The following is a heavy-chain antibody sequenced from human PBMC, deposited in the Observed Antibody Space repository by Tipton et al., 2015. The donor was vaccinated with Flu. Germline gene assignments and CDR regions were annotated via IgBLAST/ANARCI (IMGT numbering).Heavy chain of an antibody. CDR3: ARLALGWQLVLPGLDNWFDP. D-gene: IGHD6-6*01. CDR2: IYPGDSDT. V-gene: IGHV5-51*01. J-gene: IGHJ5*02. CDR1: GYSFTSYW. Sequence: VQLVQSGAEVKKPGESLKISCKGSGYSFTSYWIGWVRQMPGKGLEWMGIIYPGDSDTRYSPSFQGQVTISADKSISTAYLQWSSLKASDTAMYYCARLALGWQLVLPGLDNWFDPWGQGTLVTVSS.